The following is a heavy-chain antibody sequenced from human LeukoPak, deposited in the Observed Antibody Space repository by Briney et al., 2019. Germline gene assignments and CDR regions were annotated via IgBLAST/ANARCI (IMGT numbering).Heavy chain of an antibody. CDR3: AKGNYGILTGYYRAPYYFDY. CDR2: IYYSGST. J-gene: IGHJ4*02. D-gene: IGHD3-9*01. V-gene: IGHV4-59*01. CDR1: GSSISRYY. Sequence: SETLSLTCTVSGSSISRYYWSWIRQPPGKGLEWIGYIYYSGSTNYSPSLKSRVTISLDTSKNQFSLRLSSVTAADTAVYYCAKGNYGILTGYYRAPYYFDYWGQGTLVTVSS.